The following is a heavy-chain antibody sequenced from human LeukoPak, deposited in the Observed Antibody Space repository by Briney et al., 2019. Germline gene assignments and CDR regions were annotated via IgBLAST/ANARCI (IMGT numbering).Heavy chain of an antibody. V-gene: IGHV2-5*02. Sequence: ESGPTLVKPTQTLTLTCTFSGFSLSTGGVGVAWIRQPPGKALEWLVLIYCDDDKRYSPSLQSRVTINKDTSQNQVILTITELAPVDTATYCCAFYAPGFIRVEREIWFDFWGEGILVTVSS. CDR2: IYCDDDK. J-gene: IGHJ5*01. CDR1: GFSLSTGGVG. CDR3: AFYAPGFIRVEREIWFDF. D-gene: IGHD2/OR15-2a*01.